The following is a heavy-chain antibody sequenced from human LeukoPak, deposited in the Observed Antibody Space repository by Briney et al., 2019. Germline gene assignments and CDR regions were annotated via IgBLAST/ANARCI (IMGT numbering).Heavy chain of an antibody. CDR1: GFTFSSYD. Sequence: KAGGSLRLSCAASGFTFSSYDMSWVRQAPGKGLEWVSAISDSGGRTYYADSVKGRLTVSRDNSKNTLYLQMNSLRADDTAVYYCAKEVTDTGGYYYHYWGQGTLVTVSS. J-gene: IGHJ4*02. CDR3: AKEVTDTGGYYYHY. V-gene: IGHV3-23*01. CDR2: ISDSGGRT. D-gene: IGHD3-22*01.